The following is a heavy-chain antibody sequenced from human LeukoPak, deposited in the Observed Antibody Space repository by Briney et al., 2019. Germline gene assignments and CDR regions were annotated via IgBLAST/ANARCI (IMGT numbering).Heavy chain of an antibody. D-gene: IGHD1-26*01. CDR2: IYYSGST. J-gene: IGHJ3*02. Sequence: SETLSLTCAVSGGSISSSNWWSWVRQPPGKGLEWIGSIYYSGSTYYNPSLKSRVTISVDTSKNQFSLKLSSVTAADTAVYYCAREYSGSQDGFDIWGQGTMVTVSS. V-gene: IGHV4-4*02. CDR1: GGSISSSNW. CDR3: AREYSGSQDGFDI.